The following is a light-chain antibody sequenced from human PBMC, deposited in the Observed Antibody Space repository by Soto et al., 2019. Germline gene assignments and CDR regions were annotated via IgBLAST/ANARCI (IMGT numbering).Light chain of an antibody. Sequence: DIQMTQSPSSLSASVGDRVTITCRASPPISNWLAWHQQRPEKAPQSLIHGASSLHIGVPSRFSGSKSGTDFTLNITSRQPEDFATYYCQQYKAYPNTFGQGTKIEI. V-gene: IGKV1D-16*01. J-gene: IGKJ2*01. CDR3: QQYKAYPNT. CDR2: GAS. CDR1: PPISNW.